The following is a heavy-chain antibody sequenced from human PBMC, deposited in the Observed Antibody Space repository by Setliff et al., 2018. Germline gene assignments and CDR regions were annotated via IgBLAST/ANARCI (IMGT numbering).Heavy chain of an antibody. CDR3: ARSGMPRLLYVGY. D-gene: IGHD2-21*01. Sequence: SETLSLTCTVSGGFIRDYYWNWIRQSPGKGLEWIGYIYYRGPTNYTSSLKSRVAISLDTSKSQSSLRLSSLTAADTALYYCARSGMPRLLYVGYWGLGTLVTVSS. J-gene: IGHJ4*02. V-gene: IGHV4-59*08. CDR2: IYYRGPT. CDR1: GGFIRDYY.